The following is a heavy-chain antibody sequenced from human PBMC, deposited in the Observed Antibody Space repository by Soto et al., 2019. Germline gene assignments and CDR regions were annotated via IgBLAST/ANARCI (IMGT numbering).Heavy chain of an antibody. J-gene: IGHJ4*02. D-gene: IGHD6-19*01. CDR2: IRQDGGEN. CDR1: GFIFSGYW. CDR3: ARVLGTGWFVHALIDY. Sequence: GGSLRLSCAASGFIFSGYWMSWVRQAPGKGLEWVGNIRQDGGENFYVDSVRGRFTISRDNVRSILYLQMNSLRTEDTAVYYCARVLGTGWFVHALIDYWGQGTLVTVSS. V-gene: IGHV3-7*01.